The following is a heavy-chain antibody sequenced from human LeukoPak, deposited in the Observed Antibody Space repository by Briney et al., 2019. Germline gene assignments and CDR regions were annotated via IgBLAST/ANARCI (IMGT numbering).Heavy chain of an antibody. D-gene: IGHD5-18*01. CDR1: GFTFSSYA. V-gene: IGHV3-30-3*01. CDR2: ISYDGSNK. J-gene: IGHJ4*02. Sequence: GGSLRLSCAASGFTFSSYAMHWVRQAPGKGLEWVAVISYDGSNKYYADSVKGRFTISRDNSKNTLYPQMNSLRAEDTAVYYCARDAQWIQLWSTFDYWGQGTLVTVSS. CDR3: ARDAQWIQLWSTFDY.